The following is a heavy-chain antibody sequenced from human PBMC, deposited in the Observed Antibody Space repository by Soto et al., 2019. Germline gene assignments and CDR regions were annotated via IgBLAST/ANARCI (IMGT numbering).Heavy chain of an antibody. CDR1: GYSFTSYW. J-gene: IGHJ6*02. CDR3: ASHSSGYDLWTTDGMDV. V-gene: IGHV5-51*01. CDR2: IYPGDSDT. Sequence: GESLKISCKGSGYSFTSYWIGWVLQMPGKGLEWMGIIYPGDSDTRYSPSFQGQFTISADKSISTAYLQWSSLKASDTAMYYGASHSSGYDLWTTDGMDVWGQGTTITVSS. D-gene: IGHD3-3*01.